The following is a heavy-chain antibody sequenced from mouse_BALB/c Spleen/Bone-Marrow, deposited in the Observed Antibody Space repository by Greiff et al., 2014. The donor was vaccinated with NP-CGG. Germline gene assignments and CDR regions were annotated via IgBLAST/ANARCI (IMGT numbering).Heavy chain of an antibody. D-gene: IGHD2-1*01. J-gene: IGHJ4*01. CDR2: INPYNGGT. CDR3: TRMDGNYLYYYATDY. Sequence: DVKLQESGPELVKPGASMKIPCKASGYSFTGYTMNWVKQSHGKSLEWIGLINPYNGGTSYNQKFKGKATLTVDKSSNTAYMELLSLTSEDSAVYYCTRMDGNYLYYYATDYWGQGTSVTVSS. V-gene: IGHV1-18*01. CDR1: GYSFTGYT.